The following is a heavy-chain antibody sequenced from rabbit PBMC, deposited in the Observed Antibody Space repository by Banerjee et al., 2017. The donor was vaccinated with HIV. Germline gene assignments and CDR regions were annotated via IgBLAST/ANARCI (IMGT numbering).Heavy chain of an antibody. J-gene: IGHJ6*01. V-gene: IGHV1S40*01. Sequence: QSLEESGGDLVKPGASLTLTCTASGVSFSSNYYICWVRQAPGKGLEWIACIYPDGSGSTAYASWAKGRFTISKTSSTTVTLQMISLTVADTATYFCARDTGSSFSSYGMDLWGPGTLVTVS. D-gene: IGHD8-1*01. CDR1: GVSFSSNYY. CDR3: ARDTGSSFSSYGMDL. CDR2: IYPDGSGST.